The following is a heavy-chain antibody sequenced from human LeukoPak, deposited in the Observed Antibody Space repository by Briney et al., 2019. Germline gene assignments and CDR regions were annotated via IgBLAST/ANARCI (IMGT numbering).Heavy chain of an antibody. Sequence: GASVKVSCKASGYTFTGYYMHWVRQAPGQGLEWMGWINPNSGGTNYAQKFQGRVTMTRDTSISTAYMELSRLRSDDTAVYYCARVYGSGSYKPNNWFDPWGQGTLVTVSS. CDR1: GYTFTGYY. CDR3: ARVYGSGSYKPNNWFDP. V-gene: IGHV1-2*02. CDR2: INPNSGGT. J-gene: IGHJ5*02. D-gene: IGHD3-10*01.